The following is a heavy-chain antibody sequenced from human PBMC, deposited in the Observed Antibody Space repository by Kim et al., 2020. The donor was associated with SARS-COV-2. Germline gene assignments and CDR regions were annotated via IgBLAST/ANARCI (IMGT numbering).Heavy chain of an antibody. CDR1: GFTFSRHW. Sequence: GGSLRLSCVVSGFTFSRHWMTWVRQAPGKGLEWVATLTENGSEQFYADSVKGRFTISRDNAKNSLYLQMSSLRAEDTALYYCVTNGWYLFDKWGQGTLV. D-gene: IGHD6-19*01. V-gene: IGHV3-7*01. CDR3: VTNGWYLFDK. J-gene: IGHJ4*02. CDR2: LTENGSEQ.